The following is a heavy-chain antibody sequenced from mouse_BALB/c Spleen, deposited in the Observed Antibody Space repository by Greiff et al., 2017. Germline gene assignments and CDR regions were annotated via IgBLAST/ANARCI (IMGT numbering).Heavy chain of an antibody. CDR1: GFSLTSYG. J-gene: IGHJ4*01. D-gene: IGHD2-4*01. Sequence: QVQLKESGPGLVAPSQSLSITCTVSGFSLTSYGVHWVRQPPGKGLEWLGVIWAGGSTNYNSALMSRLSISKDNSKSQVFLKMNSLQTDDTAMYYCARERSMITTGGYAMDYWGQGTSVTVSA. V-gene: IGHV2-9*02. CDR3: ARERSMITTGGYAMDY. CDR2: IWAGGST.